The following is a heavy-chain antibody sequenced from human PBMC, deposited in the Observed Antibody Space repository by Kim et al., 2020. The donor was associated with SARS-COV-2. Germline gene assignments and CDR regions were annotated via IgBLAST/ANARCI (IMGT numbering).Heavy chain of an antibody. CDR2: IHSDGSST. CDR3: ARGHYYAMDV. Sequence: GGSLRLSCAASGFIFSGFWMHWVRQAPGKGLVWVSRIHSDGSSTSYADSVKGRFTISRDNAMNTLYLQVNSLRGEDTGVHYCARGHYYAMDVWGQGTTVTVSS. V-gene: IGHV3-74*01. CDR1: GFIFSGFW. J-gene: IGHJ6*02.